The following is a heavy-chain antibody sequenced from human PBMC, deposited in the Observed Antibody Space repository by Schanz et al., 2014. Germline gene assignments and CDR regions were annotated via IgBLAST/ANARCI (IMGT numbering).Heavy chain of an antibody. D-gene: IGHD2-2*01. Sequence: QVQLVQSGAEMKKPGASVKVSCKLSGGTFSSYTISWMRQAPGQGLEWMGKIIPVLNIATYAQRCQGRVSITADTSTNTAYMELSSLRYEDTALYYCARGTMPGTFDIWGQGTMVTVSS. CDR3: ARGTMPGTFDI. V-gene: IGHV1-69*09. CDR1: GGTFSSYT. J-gene: IGHJ3*02. CDR2: IIPVLNIA.